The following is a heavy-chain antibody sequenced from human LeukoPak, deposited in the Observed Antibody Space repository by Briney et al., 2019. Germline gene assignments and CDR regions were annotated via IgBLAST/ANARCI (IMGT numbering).Heavy chain of an antibody. V-gene: IGHV3-23*01. D-gene: IGHD2-2*03. CDR2: ISGSGGST. CDR3: AKSGYCSSTSCRPFDY. J-gene: IGHJ4*02. CDR1: GFTFSSYA. Sequence: GGSLRLSCAASGFTFSSYAMSWVRQAPGKGLEWVSAISGSGGSTYYADSVKGRFTISRDNSKSTLYLQMNSLRAEDTAVYYCAKSGYCSSTSCRPFDYWGQGTLVTVSS.